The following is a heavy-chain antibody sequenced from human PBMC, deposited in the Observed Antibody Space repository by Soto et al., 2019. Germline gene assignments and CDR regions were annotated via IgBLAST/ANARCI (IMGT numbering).Heavy chain of an antibody. CDR1: GFTFNYYA. J-gene: IGHJ6*02. CDR2: ISGSGGRT. V-gene: IGHV3-23*01. Sequence: GGSLRLSCAASGFTFNYYAMSWVRQAPGKGLEWVSAISGSGGRTYYADSVKGRFTISRDNSKNTLYLQMNSLRAEDTAVYYCAKRGMVSDYYYYGMDVWGQGTTVTVSS. CDR3: AKRGMVSDYYYYGMDV. D-gene: IGHD2-8*01.